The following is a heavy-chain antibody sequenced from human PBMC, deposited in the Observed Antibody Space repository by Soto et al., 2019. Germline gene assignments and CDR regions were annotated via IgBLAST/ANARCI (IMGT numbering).Heavy chain of an antibody. V-gene: IGHV3-23*01. Sequence: EVQLLESGGGLVQPGGYLRLSCAASGFTFSNYAVTWVRQAPGKGLEWVSTIRGSGGSTYYADSVKGRFTISRDNSKNTLYLQMNSLRAEDTAVYYCAKDQGSSWYEIDYWGQGTLVTVSS. CDR1: GFTFSNYA. CDR3: AKDQGSSWYEIDY. D-gene: IGHD6-13*01. CDR2: IRGSGGST. J-gene: IGHJ4*02.